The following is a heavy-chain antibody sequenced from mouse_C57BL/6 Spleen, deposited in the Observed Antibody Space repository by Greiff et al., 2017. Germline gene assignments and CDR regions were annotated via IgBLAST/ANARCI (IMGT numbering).Heavy chain of an antibody. Sequence: VQLQQSGAELVRPGASVKLSCTASGFNIKDYYMHWVKQRPEQGLEWIGRIDPEDGDTEYAPKFQGKATMTADTSSNTAYLQLSSRTSEDAAVYYCTTGEFYYDYDHYFDYWGQGTTLTVSS. CDR2: IDPEDGDT. CDR3: TTGEFYYDYDHYFDY. CDR1: GFNIKDYY. V-gene: IGHV14-1*01. J-gene: IGHJ2*01. D-gene: IGHD2-4*01.